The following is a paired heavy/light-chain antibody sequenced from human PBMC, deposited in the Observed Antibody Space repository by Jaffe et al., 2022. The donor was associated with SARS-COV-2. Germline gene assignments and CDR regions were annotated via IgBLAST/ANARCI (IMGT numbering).Light chain of an antibody. V-gene: IGLV2-14*01. J-gene: IGLJ1*01. CDR1: SSDVGAYNY. CDR2: DVN. CDR3: ASYTTSSTDV. Sequence: QSALTQPASVSGSPGQSITISCTGTSSDVGAYNYVSWYQQHPGKAPKLMIHDVNNRPSGISNRFSGSKSGNTASLTISGLQAEDEADYYCASYTTSSTDVFGTGTKVTVL.
Heavy chain of an antibody. CDR2: IHAGTGNT. Sequence: QVQFVQSGAEVKEPGASVKVSCKASGYTFTSYAIHWVRQAPGQRLEWMGWIHAGTGNTKYSQSFQGRVTITRDPSASTAYMELSSLRSEDTAVYYCARRGGGFDDYWGQGTLVTVSS. D-gene: IGHD3-16*01. V-gene: IGHV1-3*01. J-gene: IGHJ4*02. CDR3: ARRGGGFDDY. CDR1: GYTFTSYA.